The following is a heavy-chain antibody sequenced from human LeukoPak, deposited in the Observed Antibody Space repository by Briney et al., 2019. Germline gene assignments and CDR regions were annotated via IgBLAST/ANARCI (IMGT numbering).Heavy chain of an antibody. CDR1: GGSISSYY. CDR2: IYYSGST. D-gene: IGHD3-10*01. Sequence: SETLSLTCTVSGGSISSYYWSWIRQPAGKGLEWIAYIYYSGSTSYNPSPKSRVTISLDTSKNQLSLKLNSVTAADTAVYYCARLGSASWYFDLWGRGSLVTVSS. J-gene: IGHJ2*01. CDR3: ARLGSASWYFDL. V-gene: IGHV4-59*01.